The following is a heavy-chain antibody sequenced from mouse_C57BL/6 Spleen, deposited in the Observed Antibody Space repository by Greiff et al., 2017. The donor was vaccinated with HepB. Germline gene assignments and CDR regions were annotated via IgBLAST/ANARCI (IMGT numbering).Heavy chain of an antibody. Sequence: QVQLKQSGAELMKPGASVKLSCKATGYTFTGYWIEWVKQRPGHGLEWIGEILPGSGSTNYNEKFKGKATFTADTSSNTAYMQLSSLTTEDSASYYCARSYDYDAPRFAYWGQGTLVTVSA. V-gene: IGHV1-9*01. CDR1: GYTFTGYW. D-gene: IGHD2-4*01. CDR3: ARSYDYDAPRFAY. J-gene: IGHJ3*01. CDR2: ILPGSGST.